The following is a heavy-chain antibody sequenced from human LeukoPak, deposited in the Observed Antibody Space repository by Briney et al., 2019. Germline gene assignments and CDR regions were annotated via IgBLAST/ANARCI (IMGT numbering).Heavy chain of an antibody. V-gene: IGHV3-53*01. CDR2: IYSSGST. CDR1: GFTVTGNS. D-gene: IGHD1-26*01. J-gene: IGHJ4*02. CDR3: ARESYGGA. Sequence: PGGSLRLSCAASGFTVTGNSMSWVRQAPGKGLEWVSVIYSSGSTRFADSVKGRFSISRDNSKNTLYLLMSSLRLEDTAVYYCARESYGGAWGQGTLVTVSS.